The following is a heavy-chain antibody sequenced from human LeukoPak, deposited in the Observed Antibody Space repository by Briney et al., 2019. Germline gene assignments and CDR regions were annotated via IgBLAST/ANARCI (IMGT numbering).Heavy chain of an antibody. CDR2: ISGAGGST. CDR3: AKAQPAWLAFDY. CDR1: GFTFSSYV. V-gene: IGHV3-23*01. D-gene: IGHD6-19*01. Sequence: GGSLRLSCAASGFTFSSYVMSWVRQAPGKGLEWVSDISGAGGSTFYADSVKGRFTISRDISMNTVYLQMNSLRAEDTAVYYCAKAQPAWLAFDYWGQGTLVTVSS. J-gene: IGHJ4*02.